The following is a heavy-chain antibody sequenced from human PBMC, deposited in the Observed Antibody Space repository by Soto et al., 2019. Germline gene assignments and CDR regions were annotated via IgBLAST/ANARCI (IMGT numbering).Heavy chain of an antibody. V-gene: IGHV3-33*01. Sequence: GGSLRLSCAASGFTFSSYGMHWVRQAPGKGLEWVAVIWYDGSNKYYADSVKGRFTISRDNSKNTLYLQMNSLRAEDTAVYYCAREKLERLLFWFDPWGQGTLVTVSS. CDR3: AREKLERLLFWFDP. J-gene: IGHJ5*02. CDR1: GFTFSSYG. CDR2: IWYDGSNK. D-gene: IGHD1-1*01.